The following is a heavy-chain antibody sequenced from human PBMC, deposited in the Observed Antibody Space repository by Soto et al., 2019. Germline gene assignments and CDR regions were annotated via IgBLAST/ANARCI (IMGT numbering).Heavy chain of an antibody. CDR3: ARAKYGMATKSCFDY. CDR2: IYYSGST. Sequence: PSETLSLTCTVSGGSISSGGYYWSWIRQHPGKGLEWIGYIYYSGSTYYNPSLKSRVTISVDTSKNQFSLKLSSVTAADTAVYYCARAKYGMATKSCFDYWGQGTLVTVSS. CDR1: GGSISSGGYY. D-gene: IGHD5-12*01. J-gene: IGHJ4*02. V-gene: IGHV4-31*03.